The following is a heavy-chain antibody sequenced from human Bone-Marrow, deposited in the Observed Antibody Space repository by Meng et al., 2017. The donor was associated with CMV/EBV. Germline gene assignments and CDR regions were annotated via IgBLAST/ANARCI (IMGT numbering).Heavy chain of an antibody. J-gene: IGHJ6*02. D-gene: IGHD1-1*01. CDR1: GYSISSGYY. CDR3: AATATANYYYGMDV. Sequence: SETLSLTCTVSGYSISSGYYWGWIRQPPGKGLEWIGSIYHSGSTYYNPSPKSRVTISVDTSKNQFSLKLSSVTAADTAVYYCAATATANYYYGMDVWGQGTTVAVSS. CDR2: IYHSGST. V-gene: IGHV4-38-2*02.